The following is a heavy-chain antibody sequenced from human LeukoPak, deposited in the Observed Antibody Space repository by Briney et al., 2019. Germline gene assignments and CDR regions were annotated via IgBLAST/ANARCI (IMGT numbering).Heavy chain of an antibody. CDR2: IYYSGST. CDR3: AGSSTSFDAFDI. Sequence: SETLYLTCTVSGGSISSGDYYWSWIRQPPGKGPEWIGYIYYSGSTYYNPSLKSRVTISVDTSKNQFSLQLSSVTAADTAVYYWAGSSTSFDAFDIWGQGTMVTVSS. D-gene: IGHD2-2*01. CDR1: GGSISSGDYY. J-gene: IGHJ3*02. V-gene: IGHV4-30-4*01.